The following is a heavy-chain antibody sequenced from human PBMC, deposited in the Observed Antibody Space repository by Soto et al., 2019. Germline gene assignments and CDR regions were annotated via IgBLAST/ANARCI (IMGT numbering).Heavy chain of an antibody. CDR1: GFTFSTYD. Sequence: QVQLVESGGGVVQPGRSLRLSCAASGFTFSTYDMHWVRQAPGKGLEWVAVIWYDGSNEYYADSLKGRFTISRDNSKNPLYLQMNSLRAEDTAVYYCARGIAAAGTMDVWGQGTTVTASS. CDR3: ARGIAAAGTMDV. J-gene: IGHJ6*02. D-gene: IGHD6-13*01. CDR2: IWYDGSNE. V-gene: IGHV3-33*01.